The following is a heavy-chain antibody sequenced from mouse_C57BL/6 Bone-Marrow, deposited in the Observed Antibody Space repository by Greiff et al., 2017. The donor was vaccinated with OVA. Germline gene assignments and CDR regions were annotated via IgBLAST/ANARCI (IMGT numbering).Heavy chain of an antibody. CDR1: GYTFTSYG. Sequence: QVHVKQSGAELARPGASVKLSCKASGYTFTSYGISWVKQRTGQGLEWIGEIYPRSGNTYYNEKFKGKATLTADKSSSTAYMELRSLTSEDSAVYFCARLGDGYYSLFDDWGQGTTLTVSS. CDR3: ARLGDGYYSLFDD. D-gene: IGHD2-3*01. J-gene: IGHJ2*01. V-gene: IGHV1-81*01. CDR2: IYPRSGNT.